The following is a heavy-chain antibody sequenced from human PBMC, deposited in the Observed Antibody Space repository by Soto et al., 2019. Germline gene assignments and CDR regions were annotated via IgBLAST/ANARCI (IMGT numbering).Heavy chain of an antibody. CDR3: AIASTVVTLGYFDY. J-gene: IGHJ4*02. D-gene: IGHD4-17*01. Sequence: QVQLVESGGGVVQPGRSLRLSCAASGFTCSSYAMHWVRQAPGKGLEWVAVISYDGSNKYYADSVKGRFTISRDNSKNTLYLQMNSRRAEDTAVYYCAIASTVVTLGYFDYWGQGTLVTVSS. CDR1: GFTCSSYA. V-gene: IGHV3-30-3*01. CDR2: ISYDGSNK.